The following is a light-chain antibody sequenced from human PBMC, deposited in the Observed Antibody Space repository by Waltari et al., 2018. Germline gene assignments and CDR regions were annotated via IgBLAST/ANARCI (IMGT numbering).Light chain of an antibody. J-gene: IGLJ1*01. CDR2: NKI. CDR3: AAWDDSLNGFYV. V-gene: IGLV1-44*01. CDR1: NSNTGSNT. Sequence: QSVLTQPPSASGTPGQRVTIPCSGSNSNTGSNTVNWYQQLPGTAPKLLIYNKIQRPSGVPDRFSGSNSGTSASLAISGLQSEDEGAYYCAAWDDSLNGFYVFGTGTKVTVL.